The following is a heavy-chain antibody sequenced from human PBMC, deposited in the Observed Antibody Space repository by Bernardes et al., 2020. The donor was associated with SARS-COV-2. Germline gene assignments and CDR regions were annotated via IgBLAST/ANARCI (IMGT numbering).Heavy chain of an antibody. D-gene: IGHD1-1*01. CDR3: AKDRGSVRTGFDY. CDR1: GYTFSMYT. CDR2: ISTYNGDT. Sequence: SVKVSCKASGYTFSMYTITWVRQAPGQGLEWMGWISTYNGDTKIAQKFQGRVSMTTDTSTSTAYMELRSLRDDDTALYYCAKDRGSVRTGFDYWGQGTLV. V-gene: IGHV1-18*04. J-gene: IGHJ4*02.